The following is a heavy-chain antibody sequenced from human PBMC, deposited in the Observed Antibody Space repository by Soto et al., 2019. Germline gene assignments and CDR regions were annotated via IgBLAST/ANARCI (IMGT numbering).Heavy chain of an antibody. CDR3: ARYCSGGSCNKGVPDY. V-gene: IGHV1-18*01. Sequence: QVQLVQSGAEVKNPGASVKVSCKASGYSLITYGITWVRQAPGQGLEWLGWINTYNGATKYAQRIQDRVTVTRDASTNTAYMELRSLRPDDTAVYYCARYCSGGSCNKGVPDYWGQGTLVNVYS. CDR2: INTYNGAT. J-gene: IGHJ4*02. D-gene: IGHD2-15*01. CDR1: GYSLITYG.